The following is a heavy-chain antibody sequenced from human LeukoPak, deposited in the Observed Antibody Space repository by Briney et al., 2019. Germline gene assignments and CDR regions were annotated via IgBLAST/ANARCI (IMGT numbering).Heavy chain of an antibody. D-gene: IGHD5-24*01. Sequence: PGRSLRLSCAASGFTFSSYAMHWVRQAPGKGLEWISYLSSTSSTIYSADSVKGRFTISRDNAKNSLHLQMNSLRAEDTAVYYCARAYRDVIFDYWGQGILVTVSS. CDR1: GFTFSSYA. J-gene: IGHJ4*02. CDR3: ARAYRDVIFDY. V-gene: IGHV3-48*04. CDR2: LSSTSSTI.